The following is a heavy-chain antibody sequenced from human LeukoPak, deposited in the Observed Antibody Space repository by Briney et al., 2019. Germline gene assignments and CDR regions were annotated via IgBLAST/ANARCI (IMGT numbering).Heavy chain of an antibody. CDR2: ISSSGSTI. D-gene: IGHD3-10*02. V-gene: IGHV3-48*04. CDR1: GFIFSSYS. J-gene: IGHJ6*04. Sequence: AGGSLRLSCAAPGFIFSSYSMNWVRQAPGKGLEWVSYISSSGSTIYYANSVKGRFTISRDNAKNSLYLQMNSLRAEDTAVYYCAELGITMIGGVWGKGTTVTISS. CDR3: AELGITMIGGV.